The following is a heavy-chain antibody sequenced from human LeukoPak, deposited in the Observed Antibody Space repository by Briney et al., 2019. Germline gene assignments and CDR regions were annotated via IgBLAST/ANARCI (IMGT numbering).Heavy chain of an antibody. J-gene: IGHJ1*01. CDR2: ISSSSSYI. CDR1: GFTFSSYS. D-gene: IGHD1-26*01. V-gene: IGHV3-21*01. Sequence: KPGGSLRLSCAASGFTFSSYSMNWVRQAPGKGLEWVSSISSSSSYIYYADSVKGRFTISGDNAKNSLYLQMNSLRAEDTAVYYCARSATMKSTEYFQHWGQGTLVTVSS. CDR3: ARSATMKSTEYFQH.